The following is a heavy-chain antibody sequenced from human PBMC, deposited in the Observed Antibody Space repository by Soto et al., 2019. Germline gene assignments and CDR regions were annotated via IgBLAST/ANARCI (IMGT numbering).Heavy chain of an antibody. Sequence: EVQLVESGGGLVQPGGSLRLSCAASGFTVSSHYMSWVRQAPGKGLEWVSVIYSGGSTYYAKSVTGRFIISRDNSKSTVYLQMNSLRAEDTAVSSCARDRPISDYRSSGALGLWGQGTLVSVSS. CDR3: ARDRPISDYRSSGALGL. V-gene: IGHV3-66*01. D-gene: IGHD6-6*01. CDR2: IYSGGST. CDR1: GFTVSSHY. J-gene: IGHJ4*02.